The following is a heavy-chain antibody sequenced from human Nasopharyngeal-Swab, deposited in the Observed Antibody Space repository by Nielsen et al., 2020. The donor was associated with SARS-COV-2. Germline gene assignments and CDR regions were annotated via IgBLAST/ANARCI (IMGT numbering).Heavy chain of an antibody. V-gene: IGHV7-4-1*02. J-gene: IGHJ5*02. CDR1: GYTFTSYA. D-gene: IGHD3-10*01. CDR3: ARDRLWFGGNWFDP. CDR2: NNTNTGNP. Sequence: ASVKVSCKASGYTFTSYAMNWVRQAPGQGIEWMGWNNTNTGNPTYAQGFTGRFVFSLDTSVSTAYLQISSLKAEDTAVYYCARDRLWFGGNWFDPWGQGTLVTVSS.